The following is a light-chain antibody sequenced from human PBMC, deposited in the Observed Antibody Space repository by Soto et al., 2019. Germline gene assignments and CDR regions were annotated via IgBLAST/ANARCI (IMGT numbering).Light chain of an antibody. CDR1: SSDVGNYIF. CDR3: VSYTTSASYV. Sequence: QSVLTQPPSASGTPGQRVTISCTGTSSDVGNYIFVSWYRQHPGKAPKLMIYDINNRPSGVSNRFSGSKSGNTASPTISGLQAEDEADYYCVSYTTSASYVFGTGTKVTVL. V-gene: IGLV2-14*01. J-gene: IGLJ1*01. CDR2: DIN.